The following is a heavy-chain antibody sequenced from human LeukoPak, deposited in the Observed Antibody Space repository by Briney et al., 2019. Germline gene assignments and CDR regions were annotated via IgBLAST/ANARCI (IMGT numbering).Heavy chain of an antibody. CDR2: IYYSGST. Sequence: PSETLSLTCTVSDGSISSYYWSWIRQPPGEGLEWIGYIYYSGSTNYNPSLKSRVTISEDTSKNQFSLKLSSVTAADTAVYYCARDRYGGYGGFDHWGQGTLVTVSS. V-gene: IGHV4-59*01. CDR1: DGSISSYY. J-gene: IGHJ4*02. D-gene: IGHD5-12*01. CDR3: ARDRYGGYGGFDH.